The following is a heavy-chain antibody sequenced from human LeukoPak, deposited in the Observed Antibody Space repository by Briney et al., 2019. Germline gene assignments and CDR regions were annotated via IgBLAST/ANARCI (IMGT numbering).Heavy chain of an antibody. Sequence: GASVKVSCKASGGTFSSYAISWVRQAPGQGLEWMGGIIPIFGTANYAQKFQGRVTITADKSTSTAYMELRSLKYEDTAVYHCARIIGFGEEWYDYWGQGTLVTVSS. CDR2: IIPIFGTA. CDR1: GGTFSSYA. D-gene: IGHD3-10*01. CDR3: ARIIGFGEEWYDY. V-gene: IGHV1-69*06. J-gene: IGHJ4*02.